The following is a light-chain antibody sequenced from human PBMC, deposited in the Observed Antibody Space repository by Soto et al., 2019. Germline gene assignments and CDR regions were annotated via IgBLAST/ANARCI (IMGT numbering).Light chain of an antibody. V-gene: IGKV1D-12*01. CDR2: STS. CDR1: QGINSW. J-gene: IGKJ4*01. CDR3: QQSESLPLT. Sequence: DIQMTQSPSSVSASVGDRVTITCRASQGINSWLAWYPQKPGKAPKLLIYSTSNLQSGVPSRFSGSGSGTDCTLTITSLQPEDFATYFCQQSESLPLTFGGGTKVEIK.